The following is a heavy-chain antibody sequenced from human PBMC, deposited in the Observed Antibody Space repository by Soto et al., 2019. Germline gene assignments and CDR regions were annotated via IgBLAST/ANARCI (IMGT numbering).Heavy chain of an antibody. CDR2: MNPNSGNT. V-gene: IGHV1-8*01. CDR1: GYTFTTYE. Sequence: GASMKVSCKASGYTFTTYEINWVRKAPGQRLEWMGWMNPNSGNTGYAQKFQGRVTMTRNTSISTAYMELSSLRSEDTAVYYCARDGSTSYYYYYYYMDVWGKGTTVTVSS. J-gene: IGHJ6*03. CDR3: ARDGSTSYYYYYYYMDV. D-gene: IGHD2-2*01.